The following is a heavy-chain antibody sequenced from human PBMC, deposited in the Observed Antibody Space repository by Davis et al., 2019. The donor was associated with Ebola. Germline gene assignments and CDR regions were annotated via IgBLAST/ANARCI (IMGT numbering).Heavy chain of an antibody. D-gene: IGHD4-11*01. V-gene: IGHV3-7*01. CDR1: GFTFSESW. CDR2: MLHDGSEN. J-gene: IGHJ4*02. CDR3: ARDNYWKLDY. Sequence: PGGSLRLSCAASGFTFSESWMAWVRQAPGKGLEWLANMLHDGSENYSAGPVQGRFTISRDTARNSFYLQMNSLRVEDTAVYYCARDNYWKLDYWGQGILVTVSS.